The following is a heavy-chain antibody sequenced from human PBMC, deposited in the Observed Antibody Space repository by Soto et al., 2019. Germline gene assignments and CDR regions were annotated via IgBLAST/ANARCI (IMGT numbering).Heavy chain of an antibody. V-gene: IGHV4-39*01. CDR1: SGSISSSSYY. D-gene: IGHD2-8*02. J-gene: IGHJ3*02. CDR3: ARPRAGGTHGLYDI. CDR2: IYYSGST. Sequence: SETLSLTCTVSSGSISSSSYYWGWIRQPPGKGLEWIGSIYYSGSTYYNPSLKSRVTISVDTSKNQFSLKLSSVTAADTAVYYCARPRAGGTHGLYDIWGQGTMVTVSS.